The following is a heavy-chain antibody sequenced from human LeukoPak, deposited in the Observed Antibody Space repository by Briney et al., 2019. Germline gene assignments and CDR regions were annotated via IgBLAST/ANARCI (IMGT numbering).Heavy chain of an antibody. V-gene: IGHV3-7*01. D-gene: IGHD5-24*01. Sequence: PGGSLRLSCAASGFTFSDYWMTWVRQAPGKGLEWVANIKRDGSEKYYVDSVKGRLTISRDNAKNSLYLQMNSLRAEDTAVYYCARETPRRGETRDGYRWGQGTVVTVSS. CDR2: IKRDGSEK. CDR3: ARETPRRGETRDGYR. J-gene: IGHJ4*02. CDR1: GFTFSDYW.